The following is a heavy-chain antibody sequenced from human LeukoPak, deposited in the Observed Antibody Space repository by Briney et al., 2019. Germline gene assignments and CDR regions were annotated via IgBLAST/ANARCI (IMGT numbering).Heavy chain of an antibody. CDR3: ARLPYDILTGRDYYMDV. J-gene: IGHJ6*03. CDR2: ISSSSSYI. Sequence: GGSQTLSCAASGFTFSSYSMNWVRQAPGKGLEWVSSISSSSSYIYYADSVKGRFTISRDNDKNSLYLQMNSLRAEDTAVYYCARLPYDILTGRDYYMDVWGKGTTVTVSS. CDR1: GFTFSSYS. V-gene: IGHV3-21*01. D-gene: IGHD3-9*01.